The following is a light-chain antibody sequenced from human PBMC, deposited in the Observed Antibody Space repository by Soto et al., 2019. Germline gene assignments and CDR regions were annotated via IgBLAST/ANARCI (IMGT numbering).Light chain of an antibody. Sequence: DIQMTQSPSSLSASVGDRVTITCQASQDISNYLNWYQQKPGKAPKLLIYDASNLETGVPSRFSGSGSGTDFTFTISSLQPEDIATYYCQQYDNLVFTFGGGTKVEIK. CDR3: QQYDNLVFT. V-gene: IGKV1-33*01. CDR2: DAS. J-gene: IGKJ4*01. CDR1: QDISNY.